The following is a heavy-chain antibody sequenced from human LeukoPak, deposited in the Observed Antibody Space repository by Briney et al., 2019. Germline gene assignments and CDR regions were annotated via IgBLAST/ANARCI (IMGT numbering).Heavy chain of an antibody. CDR3: AKDLGRYRNNYFDY. V-gene: IGHV3-23*01. Sequence: PGGSLRLSCAASAFTFSTYSMHWVRQAPEKGLEWVATISGSGGGTYYADSVKGRFTISRDDSKNTLYLQMNSLRAEDTAVYYCAKDLGRYRNNYFDYWGQGTLVTVSS. CDR1: AFTFSTYS. D-gene: IGHD1-26*01. CDR2: ISGSGGGT. J-gene: IGHJ4*02.